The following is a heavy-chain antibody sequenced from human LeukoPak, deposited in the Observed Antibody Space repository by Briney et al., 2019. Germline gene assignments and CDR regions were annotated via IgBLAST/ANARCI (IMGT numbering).Heavy chain of an antibody. CDR1: GFTFSNYG. Sequence: GGSLRLSCAASGFTFSNYGLHWVRQAPGKGLEWVAFMSYDGTHKYYADSARGRFTISRDNSKNTLYLQMNSLRAEDTAVYYCAKDRCSSTSCHFDYWGQGTLVTVSS. J-gene: IGHJ4*02. CDR3: AKDRCSSTSCHFDY. V-gene: IGHV3-30*18. CDR2: MSYDGTHK. D-gene: IGHD2-2*01.